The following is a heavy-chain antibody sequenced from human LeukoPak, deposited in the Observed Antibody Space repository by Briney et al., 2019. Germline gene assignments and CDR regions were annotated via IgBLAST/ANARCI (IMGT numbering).Heavy chain of an antibody. CDR2: MNPNSGNT. CDR1: GYTFTSYD. CDR3: ARGPPPLRFLEGLPRIYGMDV. J-gene: IGHJ6*02. D-gene: IGHD3-3*01. V-gene: IGHV1-8*01. Sequence: ASVKVSCKASGYTFTSYDINWVRQATGQGLEWMGWMNPNSGNTGYAQKFQGRVTMTRNTSISTAYMELSSLRSEDTAVYYCARGPPPLRFLEGLPRIYGMDVWGQGTTVTVSS.